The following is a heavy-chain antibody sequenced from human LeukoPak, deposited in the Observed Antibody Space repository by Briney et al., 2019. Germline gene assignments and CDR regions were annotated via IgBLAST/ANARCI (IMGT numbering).Heavy chain of an antibody. CDR2: IYYSGTT. V-gene: IGHV4-31*03. J-gene: IGHJ5*02. D-gene: IGHD3-10*01. CDR3: ARYDGSAKGGWLDP. CDR1: GDSITSGGYH. Sequence: SETLSLTCTVSGDSITSGGYHWSWIRQHPGKGLEWIGYIYYSGTTYYNPSLESRVTISIDTSKNQFSLKVGSVTAADTAMYFCARYDGSAKGGWLDPWGQGTLVTVSS.